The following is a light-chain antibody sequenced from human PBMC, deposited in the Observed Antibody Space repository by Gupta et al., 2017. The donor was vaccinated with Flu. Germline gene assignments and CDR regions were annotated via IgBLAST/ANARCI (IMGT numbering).Light chain of an antibody. Sequence: QSALTQPASVSGSPGQSITISCTGTSSDVGGYNYVSWYQQRPGKAPKLMIYEVSNRPSGVSNRFSGSKSGNTASLIISGLQAEDEADYYCSSYTSSSTYVFGTGTKVTAL. CDR2: EVS. CDR3: SSYTSSSTYV. J-gene: IGLJ1*01. V-gene: IGLV2-14*01. CDR1: SSDVGGYNY.